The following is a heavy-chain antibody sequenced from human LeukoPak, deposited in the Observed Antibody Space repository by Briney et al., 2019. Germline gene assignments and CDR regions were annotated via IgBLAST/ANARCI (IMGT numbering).Heavy chain of an antibody. CDR3: ARDRYYYDSSGYNWFDP. V-gene: IGHV4-4*07. J-gene: IGHJ5*02. CDR2: IYTSGST. D-gene: IGHD3-22*01. CDR1: GGSISSYY. Sequence: SETLSLTCTVSGGSISSYYWSWIRQPAGKGLEWIGRIYTSGSTNYNPSLKSRVTMSVDTSKNQFSLKLSSVTAADTAVDYCARDRYYYDSSGYNWFDPWGQGTLVTVSS.